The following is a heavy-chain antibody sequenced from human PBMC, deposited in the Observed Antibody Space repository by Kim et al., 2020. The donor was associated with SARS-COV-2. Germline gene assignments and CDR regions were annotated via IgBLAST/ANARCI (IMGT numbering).Heavy chain of an antibody. J-gene: IGHJ4*02. CDR1: GFTFTKSA. Sequence: TSVKVSCKASGFTFTKSAVQWVRQARGQRLEWIGWIAVGSGNTNYAQKFQERVTITRDMSTTTVYMEINNLRTEDTAVYYCAADPQGFLPYYFYSWGQGTLVSVSS. V-gene: IGHV1-58*01. CDR3: AADPQGFLPYYFYS. D-gene: IGHD2-15*01. CDR2: IAVGSGNT.